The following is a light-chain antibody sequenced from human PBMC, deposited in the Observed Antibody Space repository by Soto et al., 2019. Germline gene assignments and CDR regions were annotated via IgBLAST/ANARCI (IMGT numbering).Light chain of an antibody. CDR1: QSVSRH. V-gene: IGKV3-11*01. J-gene: IGKJ4*01. CDR3: QQRSNWPPVT. CDR2: DAS. Sequence: EVVLTQSPATLSLSPGEIATLYFRASQSVSRHLAWYQQKPGQAPRLLILDASDRATGIPARFSGSGSGTNFTLTISSLEPEDFAVYYCQQRSNWPPVTFGGGTKV.